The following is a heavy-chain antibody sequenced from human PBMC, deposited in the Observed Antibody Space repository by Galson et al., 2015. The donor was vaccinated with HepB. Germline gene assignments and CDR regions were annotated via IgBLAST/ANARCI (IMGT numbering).Heavy chain of an antibody. CDR1: GFTFSSYA. CDR2: ISGSGGST. D-gene: IGHD3-16*02. Sequence: SLRLSCAASGFTFSSYAMSWVRQAPGKGLEWVSAISGSGGSTYYADSVKGRFTISRDNSKNTLYLQMNSLRAEDTAVYYCARVDDEERIVMGWGQGTLVTVSS. V-gene: IGHV3-23*01. CDR3: ARVDDEERIVMG. J-gene: IGHJ4*02.